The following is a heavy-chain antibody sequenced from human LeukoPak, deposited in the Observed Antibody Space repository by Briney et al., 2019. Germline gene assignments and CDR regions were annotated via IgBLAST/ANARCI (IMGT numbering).Heavy chain of an antibody. CDR1: GDSVSSKNGA. V-gene: IGHV6-1*01. CDR2: TYYRSKGYN. Sequence: SQTLSLTCVVSGDSVSSKNGAWNWIRQSPSRGLEWLGRTYYRSKGYNDYAESMEGRMTISQDTSKNQYSLHLNSVPPDDTAVYYCARDFGTTGWHTFDYWGQGTLVTVSS. J-gene: IGHJ4*02. D-gene: IGHD6-19*01. CDR3: ARDFGTTGWHTFDY.